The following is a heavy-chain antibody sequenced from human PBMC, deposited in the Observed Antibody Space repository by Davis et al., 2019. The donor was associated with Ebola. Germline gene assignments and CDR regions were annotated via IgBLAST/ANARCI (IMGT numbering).Heavy chain of an antibody. D-gene: IGHD6-25*01. CDR3: ARKRSFDY. CDR2: IKQDGSEK. V-gene: IGHV3-7*01. J-gene: IGHJ4*02. Sequence: GESLKISCLASGFTFSRFWMHWVRQGPGKGLEWVANIKQDGSEKYYVDSVKGRFTISRDNAKNSLYLQMNSLRAEDTAVYYCARKRSFDYWGQGTLVTVSS. CDR1: GFTFSRFW.